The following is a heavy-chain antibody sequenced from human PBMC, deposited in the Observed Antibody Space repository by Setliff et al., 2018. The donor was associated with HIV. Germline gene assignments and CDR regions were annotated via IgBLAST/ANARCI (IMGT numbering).Heavy chain of an antibody. V-gene: IGHV4-34*01. D-gene: IGHD3-10*01. Sequence: SETLSLTCAVDGGSFSGYYWSWFRQPPGRGLEWIGEINHSGSTNYNPSLKSRVTISVDTSKNQFSLKLTPVTAADTAVYYCARGRLYGVVDYWGQGTLVTVSS. CDR1: GGSFSGYY. CDR3: ARGRLYGVVDY. CDR2: INHSGST. J-gene: IGHJ4*02.